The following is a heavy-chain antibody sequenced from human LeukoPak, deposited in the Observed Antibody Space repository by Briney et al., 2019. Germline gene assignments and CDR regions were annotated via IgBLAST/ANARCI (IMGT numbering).Heavy chain of an antibody. J-gene: IGHJ4*02. CDR1: GYSISRGYE. Sequence: SDALTLIYPVAGYSISRGYEWVWMGQPPGKRMEWIGSIYHSGSTYYNPSLKSRVTISVDTSKNQFSLKLSSVTAADTAVYYCARHPGLTVAGPNWGQGTLVTVSS. CDR2: IYHSGST. D-gene: IGHD6-19*01. V-gene: IGHV4-38-2*01. CDR3: ARHPGLTVAGPN.